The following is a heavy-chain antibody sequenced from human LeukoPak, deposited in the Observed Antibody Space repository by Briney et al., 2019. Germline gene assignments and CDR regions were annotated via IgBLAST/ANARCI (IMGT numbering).Heavy chain of an antibody. CDR3: ARHYWTAAKYNWFDP. J-gene: IGHJ5*02. CDR1: GYSFTSYW. V-gene: IGHV5-51*01. Sequence: GESLKISCKGSGYSFTSYWIGWVRQMPGKGLEWMGIIYPGDSDTRYSPSFQGQVTISADKSISTAYLQWSSLKASDTAMDYCARHYWTAAKYNWFDPWGQGTLVTVSS. D-gene: IGHD1-1*01. CDR2: IYPGDSDT.